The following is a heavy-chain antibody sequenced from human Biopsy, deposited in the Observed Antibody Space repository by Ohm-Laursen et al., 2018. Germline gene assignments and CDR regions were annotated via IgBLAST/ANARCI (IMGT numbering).Heavy chain of an antibody. CDR1: GVSINGGRYY. CDR3: ARLGSGDYFPTFFDF. D-gene: IGHD5-12*01. V-gene: IGHV4-31*02. Sequence: TLSLTCTVSGVSINGGRYYWNWIRHHPGKGLEWIGYIFYSANTYYNPSLKSRVTISVDTSKNQFSLKLSSVTAADTAVYYCARLGSGDYFPTFFDFWGQGALVIVSS. CDR2: IFYSANT. J-gene: IGHJ4*02.